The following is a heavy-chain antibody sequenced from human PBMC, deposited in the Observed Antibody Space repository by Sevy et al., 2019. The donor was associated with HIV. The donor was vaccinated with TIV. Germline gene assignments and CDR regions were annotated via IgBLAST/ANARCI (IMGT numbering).Heavy chain of an antibody. CDR3: ARGPSLIVAGAAGYLDY. D-gene: IGHD2-21*01. CDR1: GFTFSNFG. V-gene: IGHV3-33*01. J-gene: IGHJ4*02. Sequence: GGSLRLSCTASGFTFSNFGIHWVRQAPGKGLQWVALMWYDGNNKYYADSVKGRFTISRDSSKNTVYLQMNNVRAEDTAMYYCARGPSLIVAGAAGYLDYWGQGTLVTVSS. CDR2: MWYDGNNK.